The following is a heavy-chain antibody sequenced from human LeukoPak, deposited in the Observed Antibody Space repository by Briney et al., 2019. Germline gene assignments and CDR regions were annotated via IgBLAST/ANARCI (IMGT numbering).Heavy chain of an antibody. CDR2: IYYSGST. CDR3: ARRTSGSDY. J-gene: IGHJ4*02. CDR1: GGSISGSSYY. Sequence: SETLSLTCTVSGGSISGSSYYWGWIRQPPGKGLEWIGGIYYSGSTYYNPSLKSRVTISVDTSKNQFSLKLSSVTAADTAVYYCARRTSGSDYWGQGTLVTVSS. V-gene: IGHV4-39*01. D-gene: IGHD6-19*01.